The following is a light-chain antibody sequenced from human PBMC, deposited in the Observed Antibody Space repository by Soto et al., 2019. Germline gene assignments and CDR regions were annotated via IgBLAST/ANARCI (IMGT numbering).Light chain of an antibody. CDR3: QQYKDWPHT. CDR2: GIY. J-gene: IGKJ1*01. CDR1: QSVSSN. V-gene: IGKV3D-15*01. Sequence: EVVMTQSPTILSVSPGERATLSCRASQSVSSNLAWYQQKPGQAPRLLMYGIYTRAPGIPARFSGSGSGTEFTLTISSLQSEDFAVYYCQQYKDWPHTFGQGTKVDIK.